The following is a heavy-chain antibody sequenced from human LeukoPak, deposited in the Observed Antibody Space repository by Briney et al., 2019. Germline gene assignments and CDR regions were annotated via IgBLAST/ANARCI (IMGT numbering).Heavy chain of an antibody. CDR3: ARGGSGITFDY. J-gene: IGHJ4*02. V-gene: IGHV4-34*01. Sequence: GSLRLSCAASGFTFSSYAMSWVRQPPGKGLEWIGEINHSGSTNYNPSLKSRVTISVDTSKNQFSLKLSSVTAADTAVYYCARGGSGITFDYWGQGTLVTVSS. D-gene: IGHD1-26*01. CDR2: INHSGST. CDR1: GFTFSSYA.